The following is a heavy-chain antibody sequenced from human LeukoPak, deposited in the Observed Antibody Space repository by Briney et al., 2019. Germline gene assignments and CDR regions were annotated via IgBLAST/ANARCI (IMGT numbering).Heavy chain of an antibody. Sequence: SGGSLRLSCAASGFTFSSYGMHWVRQAPGKGLEWVAVIWYDGSNKYYADSVKGRFTISRDNSKNTLYLQMNSLRAEDTAVYYCARDLYGGNSVAFDIWGQGTMVTVSS. CDR2: IWYDGSNK. D-gene: IGHD4-23*01. J-gene: IGHJ3*02. V-gene: IGHV3-33*01. CDR3: ARDLYGGNSVAFDI. CDR1: GFTFSSYG.